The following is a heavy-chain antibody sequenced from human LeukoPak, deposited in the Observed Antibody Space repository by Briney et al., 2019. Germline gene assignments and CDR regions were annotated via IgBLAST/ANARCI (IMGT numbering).Heavy chain of an antibody. CDR1: GFTFSRYS. Sequence: GGSLRLSCAASGFTFSRYSVNWVRQAPGKGLEWVSCITGSSDYIFYADSVRGRFTISRDNAKNSLYLQMNSLRAEDTAVYYCAKFKGHYGDSEYYFDYCGQGTLVTVSS. J-gene: IGHJ4*02. CDR2: ITGSSDYI. CDR3: AKFKGHYGDSEYYFDY. V-gene: IGHV3-21*01. D-gene: IGHD3-10*01.